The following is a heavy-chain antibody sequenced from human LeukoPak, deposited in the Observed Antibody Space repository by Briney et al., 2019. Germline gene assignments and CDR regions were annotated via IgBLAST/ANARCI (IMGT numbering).Heavy chain of an antibody. CDR1: GFTFSIYW. CDR3: VRDPPEREELFDY. V-gene: IGHV3-74*01. CDR2: INSDGSST. J-gene: IGHJ4*02. Sequence: GGSLRLSCAASGFTFSIYWMHWVRQAPGKGLVWVSRINSDGSSTNYADSVKGRFTISRDNAKNTLYLQMNSLRAEDTAVYYCVRDPPEREELFDYWGQGTLVTVSS. D-gene: IGHD1-26*01.